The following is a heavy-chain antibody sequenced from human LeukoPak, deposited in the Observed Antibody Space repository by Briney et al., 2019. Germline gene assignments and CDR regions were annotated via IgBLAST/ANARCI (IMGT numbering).Heavy chain of an antibody. V-gene: IGHV1-69*13. CDR3: ARVGDYGDSGWFDP. D-gene: IGHD4-17*01. CDR2: IIPIFGTA. Sequence: SVKVSCKASGGTFSSYAISWVRQAPGLGLEWMGGIIPIFGTANYAQKFQGRVTITADESTSTAYMELSSLRSEDTAVYYCARVGDYGDSGWFDPWGQGTLVTVSS. J-gene: IGHJ5*02. CDR1: GGTFSSYA.